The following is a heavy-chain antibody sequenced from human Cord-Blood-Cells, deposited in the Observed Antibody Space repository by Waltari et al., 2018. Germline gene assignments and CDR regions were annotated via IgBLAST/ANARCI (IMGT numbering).Heavy chain of an antibody. CDR2: IKQDGSEK. V-gene: IGHV3-7*01. CDR1: GFTFSADW. D-gene: IGHD1-26*01. CDR3: ARDGRSGSYSDY. Sequence: EVQLVESGGGLVQPGGSLRLSCAASGFTFSADWMSCVRQAPGKGLGWVANIKQDGSEKYYVDSVKGRFTISRDNAKNSLYLQMNSLRAEDTAVYYCARDGRSGSYSDYWGQGTLVTVSS. J-gene: IGHJ4*02.